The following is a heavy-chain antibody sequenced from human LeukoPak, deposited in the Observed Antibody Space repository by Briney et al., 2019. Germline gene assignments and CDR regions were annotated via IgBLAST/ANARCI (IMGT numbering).Heavy chain of an antibody. CDR3: ARESILSGSYYSFDY. CDR1: GFTFSSYW. J-gene: IGHJ4*02. CDR2: INSDGSST. V-gene: IGHV3-74*01. D-gene: IGHD1-26*01. Sequence: GGSLRLSCAASGFTFSSYWMHWVRQAPGKGLVWVSRINSDGSSTSYADSVKGRFTISRDNAKNTLNLQMNSLRAEDTAVYYCARESILSGSYYSFDYWGQGTLVTVSS.